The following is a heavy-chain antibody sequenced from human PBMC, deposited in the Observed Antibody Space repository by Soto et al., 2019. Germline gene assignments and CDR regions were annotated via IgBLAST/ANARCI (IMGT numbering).Heavy chain of an antibody. CDR2: ISSSSSTI. J-gene: IGHJ3*02. V-gene: IGHV3-48*04. CDR1: GFTFSSYS. D-gene: IGHD2-21*02. CDR3: AREKYCGVDCYDAFDI. Sequence: GGSLRLSCAASGFTFSSYSMNWVRQAPGKGLEWVSYISSSSSTIYYADSVKGRFTISRDNAKNALYLKMNSLRAADRAVYCCAREKYCGVDCYDAFDIWGKGTMVTVSS.